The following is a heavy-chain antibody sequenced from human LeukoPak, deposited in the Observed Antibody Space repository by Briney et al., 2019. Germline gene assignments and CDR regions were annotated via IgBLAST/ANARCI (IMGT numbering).Heavy chain of an antibody. CDR3: ARDREPGH. CDR2: SYHRGST. J-gene: IGHJ4*02. Sequence: SETLSLTCTVSGVSINNYYWGWIRQSPGKGPEWIGWSYHRGSTSYNPSLKSRVAISVDTSKNQFSLKLSSVTAADTAVYYCARDREPGHWGQGTLVIVSS. CDR1: GVSINNYY. V-gene: IGHV4-59*01.